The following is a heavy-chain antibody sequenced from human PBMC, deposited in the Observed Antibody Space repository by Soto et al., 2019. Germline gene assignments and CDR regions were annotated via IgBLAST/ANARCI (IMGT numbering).Heavy chain of an antibody. Sequence: QITLKESGPPLVKPTQTLTLTCTYSGFSLSTTGVGVGWIRQPPGKALEWLAIVFWDDDKRYSLSLKNRLTITQDTSKNQVVFTMTNMDPADPATYYCARSLASWVNVFDFWGQGTLVTVSS. CDR1: GFSLSTTGVG. CDR3: ARSLASWVNVFDF. CDR2: VFWDDDK. J-gene: IGHJ3*01. V-gene: IGHV2-5*02.